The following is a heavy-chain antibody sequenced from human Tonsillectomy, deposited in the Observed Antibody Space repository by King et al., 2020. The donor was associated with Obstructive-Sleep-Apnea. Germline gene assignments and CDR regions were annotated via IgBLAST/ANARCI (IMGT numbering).Heavy chain of an antibody. J-gene: IGHJ4*02. Sequence: VQVVQSGAEVKKPGASVTLSCTASGYTFTTYYLHWVRQAPGQGLEWMGLIHPRGGSTSYAQRFQGRVTMTRDTSTSTVYMELSSLRSDDTAVYYCARSRTVAIAAAASDYWGQGTLVTVSS. CDR2: IHPRGGST. CDR1: GYTFTTYY. V-gene: IGHV1-46*01. CDR3: ARSRTVAIAAAASDY. D-gene: IGHD6-13*01.